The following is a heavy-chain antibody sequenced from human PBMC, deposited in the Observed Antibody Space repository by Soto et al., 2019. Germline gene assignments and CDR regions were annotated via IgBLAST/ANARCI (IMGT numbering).Heavy chain of an antibody. CDR1: GYTFTRYT. D-gene: IGHD2-2*01. V-gene: IGHV1-3*01. J-gene: IGHJ5*02. Sequence: ASVKVSCKASGYTFTRYTMNWVRQAPGQRLECMGWLNPDNGNTKSSQKFQDRVIITRDPSASTAYMDLSRLRSEDTAVYYCVRGIATGQLDPWGQGTRVTVSS. CDR2: LNPDNGNT. CDR3: VRGIATGQLDP.